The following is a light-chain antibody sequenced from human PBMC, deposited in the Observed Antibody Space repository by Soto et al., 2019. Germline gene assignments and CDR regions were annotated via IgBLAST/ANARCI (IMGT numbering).Light chain of an antibody. V-gene: IGLV2-14*01. CDR2: EVS. J-gene: IGLJ1*01. CDR3: SSYTTSRTRV. CDR1: SSDVGDNKY. Sequence: QSALTQPASMSGSPGQSITISCTGTSSDVGDNKYVSWYQQNPGKAPKLLIYEVSDRPSGVSNRFSGSKSGNTASLTISGLQAEDEADYYCSSYTTSRTRVFGTGTKLTVL.